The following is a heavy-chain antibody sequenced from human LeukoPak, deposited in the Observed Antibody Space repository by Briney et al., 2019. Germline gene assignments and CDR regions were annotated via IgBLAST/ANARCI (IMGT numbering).Heavy chain of an antibody. J-gene: IGHJ4*02. D-gene: IGHD3-22*01. CDR2: ISWNSGSI. CDR3: AKDIYHYYDSSGYYDY. Sequence: GRSLRLSRAASGFTFDDYAMHWVRQAPGKGLEWVSGISWNSGSIGYADSVKGRFTISRDNAKNSLYLQMNSLRAEDMALYYCAKDIYHYYDSSGYYDYWGQGTLVTVSS. V-gene: IGHV3-9*03. CDR1: GFTFDDYA.